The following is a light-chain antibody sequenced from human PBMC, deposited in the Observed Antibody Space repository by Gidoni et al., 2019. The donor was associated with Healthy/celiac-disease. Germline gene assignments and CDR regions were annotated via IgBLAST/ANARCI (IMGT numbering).Light chain of an antibody. CDR2: EVS. V-gene: IGLV2-14*01. Sequence: QPALTQPASVSGSPVQSITISCTGTSSDVGGYNYVSWYQQHPGKAPKLMIYEVSNRPSGVSNRFSGSKSGNTASLTISGLQAEDEADYYCSSYTSSSTLVVFGGGTKLTVL. J-gene: IGLJ2*01. CDR1: SSDVGGYNY. CDR3: SSYTSSSTLVV.